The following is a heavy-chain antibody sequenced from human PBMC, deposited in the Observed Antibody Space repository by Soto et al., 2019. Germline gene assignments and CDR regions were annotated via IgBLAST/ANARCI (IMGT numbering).Heavy chain of an antibody. CDR2: IIPIFGTA. CDR3: ARGQDSSSSFWFDH. Sequence: QVQLVQSGAEVKKPGSSVKVSCKASGGTFSSYAISWVRQAPGQGLEWMGGIIPIFGTANYAQKCQGRVTITADKSTSTAYMGLSSLRSEDTAVYYCARGQDSSSSFWFDHWGQGTIVTVSS. V-gene: IGHV1-69*06. J-gene: IGHJ5*02. CDR1: GGTFSSYA. D-gene: IGHD6-6*01.